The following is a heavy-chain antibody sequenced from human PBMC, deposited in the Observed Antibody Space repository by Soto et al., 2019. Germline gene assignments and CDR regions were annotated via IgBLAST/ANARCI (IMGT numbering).Heavy chain of an antibody. J-gene: IGHJ4*02. D-gene: IGHD3-16*01. Sequence: PGGSLRLSCAASGFTFSSYAMSWVRQAPGKELEWVSAISGSGGSTYYADSVKGRFTISRDNSKNTLYLQMNSLRADDTAVYYCATGQWPPFGYWGQGTLVTVSS. CDR2: ISGSGGST. CDR3: ATGQWPPFGY. CDR1: GFTFSSYA. V-gene: IGHV3-23*01.